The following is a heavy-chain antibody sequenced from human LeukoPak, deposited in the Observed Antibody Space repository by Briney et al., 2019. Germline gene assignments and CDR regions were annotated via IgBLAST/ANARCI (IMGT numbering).Heavy chain of an antibody. CDR2: IYFSGGT. CDR3: ARRGPRTDSFPALFDY. J-gene: IGHJ4*02. CDR1: GDSIINSFY. D-gene: IGHD2-15*01. Sequence: PSESLSLTCTVSGDSIINSFYWGWIRQPPGKGLEWLGSIYFSGGTYYNPPLNSRVTMSIDRSKNQFSLKLTSVSVADTALYYCARRGPRTDSFPALFDYWGQGVLVTVSS. V-gene: IGHV4-39*01.